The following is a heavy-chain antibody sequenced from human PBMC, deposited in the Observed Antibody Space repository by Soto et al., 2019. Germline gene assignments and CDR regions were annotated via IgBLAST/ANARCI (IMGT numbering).Heavy chain of an antibody. J-gene: IGHJ6*02. D-gene: IGHD6-19*01. CDR3: ARDRVGWANYYYGMDV. V-gene: IGHV3-33*01. CDR2: IWFDGSNK. CDR1: GFIFSSYG. Sequence: QVQLVESGGGVVQPGRSLRLSCAASGFIFSSYGMHWVRQAPGKGLEWVAVIWFDGSNKYYADSMKGRFTISRDNSKNXLYLQMDSLRGEDTAVYYCARDRVGWANYYYGMDVWGQGTTVTVSS.